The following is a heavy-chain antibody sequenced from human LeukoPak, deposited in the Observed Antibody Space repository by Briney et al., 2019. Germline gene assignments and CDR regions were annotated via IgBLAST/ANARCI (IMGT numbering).Heavy chain of an antibody. D-gene: IGHD4-23*01. Sequence: PGGSLRLSCAASGFTFSNYGMHWVRRAPGKGLEWVAFIRYDVSNEYYVDSVKGRFTISRDNSKDTLYLQMNSLRVEDTAVYYCAKVRSVVTPYFDYWGQGTLVTVSS. J-gene: IGHJ4*02. CDR2: IRYDVSNE. CDR1: GFTFSNYG. V-gene: IGHV3-30*02. CDR3: AKVRSVVTPYFDY.